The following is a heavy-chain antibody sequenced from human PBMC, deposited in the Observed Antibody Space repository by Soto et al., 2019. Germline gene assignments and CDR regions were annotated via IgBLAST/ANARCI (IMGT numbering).Heavy chain of an antibody. J-gene: IGHJ4*02. D-gene: IGHD3-10*01. CDR2: ISGSGGST. Sequence: GGSLRLSCAASGFTFSSYAMSWVRQAPGKGLEWVSAISGSGGSTYYADSVKGRFTISRENSKNTRYLQMNGLRAEDTAVYYCASDASPMVRGSYWGQGTLVTVSS. CDR1: GFTFSSYA. V-gene: IGHV3-23*01. CDR3: ASDASPMVRGSY.